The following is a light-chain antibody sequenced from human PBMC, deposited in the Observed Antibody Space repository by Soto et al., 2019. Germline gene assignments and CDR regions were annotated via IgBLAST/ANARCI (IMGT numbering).Light chain of an antibody. J-gene: IGKJ1*01. CDR3: QQRSTWPWT. V-gene: IGKV3-11*01. CDR1: QTVGY. CDR2: DAS. Sequence: EIVLTQSPATLSLSPGERATLSCRASQTVGYLAWYQQKPGQAPRLLIYDASRMATGIPARSSGSGSGTDFPLTVSSLEPEDFAVYYCQQRSTWPWTFGQGTKVEIK.